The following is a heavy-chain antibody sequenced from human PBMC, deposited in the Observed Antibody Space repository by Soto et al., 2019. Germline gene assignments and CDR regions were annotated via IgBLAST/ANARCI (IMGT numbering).Heavy chain of an antibody. J-gene: IGHJ2*01. D-gene: IGHD4-4*01. CDR1: GGSVSSGSYY. V-gene: IGHV4-61*01. CDR2: IYYSGST. CDR3: ARVRYSTYVRYFDL. Sequence: QVQLQESGPGLVKPSETLSLTCTVSGGSVSSGSYYWSWIRQPPGKGLEWIGYIYYSGSTNNNPSRKTRLTRAVDTSKNPISLKLSSVPAADTAAYCCARVRYSTYVRYFDLWGRGTLVTVSS.